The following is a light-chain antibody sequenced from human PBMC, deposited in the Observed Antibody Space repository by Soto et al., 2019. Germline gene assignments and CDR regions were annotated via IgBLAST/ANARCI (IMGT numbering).Light chain of an antibody. CDR3: QQFNSYPPT. CDR2: SAS. Sequence: DIQLTQSPSFLSASLGDRVTITCRASQGIGSFLAWYQQKPGIAPRLLIYSASTLQSGGSLRFSGSGSGTAFTLTISSLQSEDFATYYCQQFNSYPPTFGQGTKLEIK. V-gene: IGKV1-9*01. CDR1: QGIGSF. J-gene: IGKJ1*01.